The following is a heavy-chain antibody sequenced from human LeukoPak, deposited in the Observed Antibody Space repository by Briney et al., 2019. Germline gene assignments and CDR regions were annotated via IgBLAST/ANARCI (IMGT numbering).Heavy chain of an antibody. CDR3: ARHREGLLWFGEFPHPLDY. CDR2: SIPIFGIA. J-gene: IGHJ4*02. D-gene: IGHD3-10*01. CDR1: GGTFSSYA. V-gene: IGHV1-69*04. Sequence: SVKLSCTASGGTFSSYAISWVRQAPGQGLEWMGRSIPIFGIANYAQKFQGRVTITADKSASTAYMELTSLRSEDTAVYYCARHREGLLWFGEFPHPLDYWGQGTLVTVSS.